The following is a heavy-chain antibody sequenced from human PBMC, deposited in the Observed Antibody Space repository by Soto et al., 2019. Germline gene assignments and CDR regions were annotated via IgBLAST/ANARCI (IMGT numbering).Heavy chain of an antibody. V-gene: IGHV1-18*01. CDR2: ISPYTGNT. CDR1: GYIFVNYG. J-gene: IGHJ6*02. D-gene: IGHD3-16*01. Sequence: QVQLVQSGDEVKKPGASVKVSCKASGYIFVNYGIAWVRQAPGQGLEWEGWISPYTGNTHSATKVQGRLTMTTDTSTSTAYMDLGSLTSDDTAVYYCVMVDNYVTPTPQDVWGQGTTVTVSS. CDR3: VMVDNYVTPTPQDV.